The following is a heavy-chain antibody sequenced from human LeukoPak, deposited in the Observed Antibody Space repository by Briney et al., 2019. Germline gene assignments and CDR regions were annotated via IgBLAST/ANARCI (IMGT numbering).Heavy chain of an antibody. CDR2: ISYDGSKK. Sequence: GGSLRLSCAASGFTFNMYIMNWVRQAPGKGLEWVAVISYDGSKKYYADSVKGRFTISRDNSKNTQHLQMNSLRAEDTAVYYRARGPRVGAAGFVYYHYIDVWGKGTTVTVSS. CDR1: GFTFNMYI. D-gene: IGHD1-26*01. CDR3: ARGPRVGAAGFVYYHYIDV. J-gene: IGHJ6*03. V-gene: IGHV3-30*03.